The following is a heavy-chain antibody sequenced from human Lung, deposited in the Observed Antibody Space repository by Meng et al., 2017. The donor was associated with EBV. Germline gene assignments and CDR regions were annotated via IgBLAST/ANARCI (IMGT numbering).Heavy chain of an antibody. CDR3: ARAAAGLTFDY. Sequence: EVQLVESGGXLVKPGGHLXLSCAASGFTFSSYSMNWVRQAPGKGLEWVSSISSSSSYIYYADSVKGRFTISRDNAKNSLYLQMNSLRAEDTAVYYCARAAAGLTFDYWGQGTLVYVSS. J-gene: IGHJ4*02. D-gene: IGHD6-13*01. CDR1: GFTFSSYS. V-gene: IGHV3-21*01. CDR2: ISSSSSYI.